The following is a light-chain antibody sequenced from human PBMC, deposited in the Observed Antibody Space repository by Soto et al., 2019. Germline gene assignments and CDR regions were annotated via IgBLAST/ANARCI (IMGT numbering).Light chain of an antibody. CDR3: QQCDKLPLT. CDR2: DAS. J-gene: IGKJ4*01. V-gene: IGKV1-33*01. Sequence: DIQMTQSPSSLSASVGDRVTITCQASQDITNYLNWYQQKPGKAPKLLIYDASNLETGVPSRFSGSGSGTDFTFTISSLQPEDIATYYCQQCDKLPLTFGGGTKVESK. CDR1: QDITNY.